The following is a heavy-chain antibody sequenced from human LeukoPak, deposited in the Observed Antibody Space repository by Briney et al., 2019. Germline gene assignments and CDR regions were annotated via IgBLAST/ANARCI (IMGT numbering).Heavy chain of an antibody. Sequence: SETLSLTCTVSGGSISSTSYYWGWIRQPPGKGLEWIGSIYYSGSTDYNPSLKSRVTISVDTSKNQFSLKLSSVTAADTAVYYCARGGGSSWAGLFDYWGQGTLVTVSS. CDR2: IYYSGST. CDR1: GGSISSTSYY. J-gene: IGHJ4*02. D-gene: IGHD6-13*01. V-gene: IGHV4-39*07. CDR3: ARGGGSSWAGLFDY.